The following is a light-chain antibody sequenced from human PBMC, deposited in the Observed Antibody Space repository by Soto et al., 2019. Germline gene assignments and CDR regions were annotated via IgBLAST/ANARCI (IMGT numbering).Light chain of an antibody. V-gene: IGKV3-20*01. CDR3: QQYGTSPL. CDR2: GAS. Sequence: EIVLTQSPGTLSLSPGERATLSCRASQSVSSNYLAWYQQKPGQTPRLLIYGASNRAPGIPDRFSGSGSGTDFTLTISSMEHEEFAVYYCQQYGTSPLFGQGTKLELK. CDR1: QSVSSNY. J-gene: IGKJ2*01.